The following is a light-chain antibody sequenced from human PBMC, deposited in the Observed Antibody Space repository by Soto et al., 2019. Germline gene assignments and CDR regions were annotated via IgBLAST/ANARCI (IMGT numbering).Light chain of an antibody. CDR1: QSVSSTS. V-gene: IGKV3-20*01. CDR2: GAS. CDR3: QQYDGSPPWT. J-gene: IGKJ1*01. Sequence: EIVLTQSPGTLSFSPGERATLSCRASQSVSSTSLAWYQQKPGQAARLRIYGASTRATGIPDRFSGSGSGTDFTLTISRLEPEDFAVYYCQQYDGSPPWTFGLGTKVEVK.